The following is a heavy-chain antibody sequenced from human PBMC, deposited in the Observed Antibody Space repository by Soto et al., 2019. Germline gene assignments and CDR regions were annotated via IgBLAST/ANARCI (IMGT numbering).Heavy chain of an antibody. J-gene: IGHJ3*02. Sequence: QVQLVQSGAEVKKPGSSVNVSCKASGGTFSSYAISWVRQASGQGLEWMGGIIPIFGTANYAQKFPGRVTITADESTSTAYMELSSLRSEDTAVYYCARGSGIAAARIRGDAFDIWGQGTMVTVSS. CDR2: IIPIFGTA. CDR1: GGTFSSYA. CDR3: ARGSGIAAARIRGDAFDI. V-gene: IGHV1-69*01. D-gene: IGHD6-13*01.